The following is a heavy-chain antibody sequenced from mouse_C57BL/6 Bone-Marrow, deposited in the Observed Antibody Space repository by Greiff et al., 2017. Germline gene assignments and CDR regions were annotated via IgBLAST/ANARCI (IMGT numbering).Heavy chain of an antibody. Sequence: QVQLQQSGPELVKPGASVKLSCKASGYTFTSYWMHWVKQRPGQGLEWIGYINPSSGYTKYNQKFKDKATLTADKSSSTAYMQLSSLTYEDSAVYYCARFDDGYRFAYWGQGTLVTVSA. CDR1: GYTFTSYW. D-gene: IGHD2-3*01. CDR3: ARFDDGYRFAY. J-gene: IGHJ3*01. V-gene: IGHV1-7*01. CDR2: INPSSGYT.